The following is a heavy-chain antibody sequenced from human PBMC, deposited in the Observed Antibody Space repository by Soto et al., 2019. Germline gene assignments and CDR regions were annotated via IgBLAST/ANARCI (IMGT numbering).Heavy chain of an antibody. D-gene: IGHD3-22*01. Sequence: ESGGGLVKPGGSLRLSCAASGFTFSSYSMNWVRQAPGKGLEWVSSISSSSSYIYYADSVKGRFTISRDNAKNSLYLQMNSLRAEDTAVYYCARDPAPSNYYDSSGYYLDYWGQGTLVTVSS. CDR2: ISSSSSYI. CDR3: ARDPAPSNYYDSSGYYLDY. V-gene: IGHV3-21*01. J-gene: IGHJ4*02. CDR1: GFTFSSYS.